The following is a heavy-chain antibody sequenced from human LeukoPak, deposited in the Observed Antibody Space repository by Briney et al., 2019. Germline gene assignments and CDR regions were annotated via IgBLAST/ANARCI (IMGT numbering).Heavy chain of an antibody. CDR2: ISYDGSNK. J-gene: IGHJ4*02. Sequence: GGSLRLSCAASGFTFGSYAMHWVRQAPGKGLEWVAVISYDGSNKYYADSVKGRFTISRDNSKNTLYLQMNSLRAEDTAVYYCARDYLWFGELSYYFDYWGQGTLVTVSS. CDR3: ARDYLWFGELSYYFDY. CDR1: GFTFGSYA. D-gene: IGHD3-10*01. V-gene: IGHV3-30-3*01.